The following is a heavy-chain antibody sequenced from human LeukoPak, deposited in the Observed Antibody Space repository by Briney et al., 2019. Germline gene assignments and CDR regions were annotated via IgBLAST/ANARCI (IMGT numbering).Heavy chain of an antibody. J-gene: IGHJ4*02. CDR1: GFTLRNYS. CDR3: AGGRDGYPGHFDF. V-gene: IGHV3-21*01. D-gene: IGHD5-24*01. CDR2: ISSSSRYI. Sequence: PGGSLRLSCAASGFTLRNYSMNWVRQAPGKGLEWVSFISSSSRYIHYADSVKGRLTISRDNAKNSLFLQMKSLRAEDTAVYYCAGGRDGYPGHFDFWGQGTQVTVSS.